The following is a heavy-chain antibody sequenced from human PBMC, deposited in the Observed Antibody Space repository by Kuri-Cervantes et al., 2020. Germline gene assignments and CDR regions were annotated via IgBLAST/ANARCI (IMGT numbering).Heavy chain of an antibody. D-gene: IGHD3-10*02. CDR2: ITPFNGNT. J-gene: IGHJ6*03. Sequence: SVKVSCKASGYTFTYRYLHWVRQAPGQALEWMGWITPFNGNTNYAQKFQDRVTITRDRSMSTAYMELSSLRSEDTAVYYCARVVRGVLHWYWYMDVWGKGTTVTVSS. CDR3: ARVVRGVLHWYWYMDV. V-gene: IGHV1-45*02. CDR1: GYTFTYRY.